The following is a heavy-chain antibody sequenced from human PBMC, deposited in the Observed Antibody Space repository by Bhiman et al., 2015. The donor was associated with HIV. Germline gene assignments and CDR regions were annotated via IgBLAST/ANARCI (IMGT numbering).Heavy chain of an antibody. CDR1: GFTFEDYA. CDR2: TVWNGDHT. D-gene: IGHD2-8*01. CDR3: ARRGYCTGTPCYTVLDY. V-gene: IGHV3-20*04. J-gene: IGHJ4*02. Sequence: DVHLVESGGGVVRPGGSLRLSCTASGFTFEDYAMSWVRQAPGKGLEWVSGTVWNGDHTSYVDSVRGHFTITRDNDKNSLYLEMNSLRVEDTAVYFCARRGYCTGTPCYTVLDYWGQGTLVTVSS.